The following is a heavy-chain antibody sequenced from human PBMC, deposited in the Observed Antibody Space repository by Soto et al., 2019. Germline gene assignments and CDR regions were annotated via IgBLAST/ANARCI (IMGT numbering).Heavy chain of an antibody. V-gene: IGHV4-4*02. D-gene: IGHD4-17*01. Sequence: QVPLQESGPGLVKPSGTLSLTCAVSGGSISSSNWWSWVRQPPGKGLEWIGEIYHSGSTNYNPSLESRVTLSVDKSKNQFSLKLTSVTAADTAVYYCASGYGDFLYYYYYGMDVWGQGTTVTVSS. J-gene: IGHJ6*02. CDR1: GGSISSSNW. CDR3: ASGYGDFLYYYYYGMDV. CDR2: IYHSGST.